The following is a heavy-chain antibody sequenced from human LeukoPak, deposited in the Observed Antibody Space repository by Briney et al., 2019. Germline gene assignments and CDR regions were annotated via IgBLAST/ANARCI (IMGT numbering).Heavy chain of an antibody. CDR1: GGSFSGYY. Sequence: SETLSLTCAVYGGSFSGYYWSWIRQPPGKGLEWIGQINHSGSTNYNPSLKSRVTISIDTSKNQFSLQLNSVTPEDTAVYYCARDPGWSLDPWGQGTLVTVSS. J-gene: IGHJ5*02. V-gene: IGHV4-34*01. CDR2: INHSGST. D-gene: IGHD6-19*01. CDR3: ARDPGWSLDP.